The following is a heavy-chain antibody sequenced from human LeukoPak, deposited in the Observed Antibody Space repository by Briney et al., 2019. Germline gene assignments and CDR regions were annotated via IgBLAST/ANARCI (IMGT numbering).Heavy chain of an antibody. V-gene: IGHV3-30*03. CDR3: ARHVSSYGYYRIVSSVAVDY. D-gene: IGHD5-18*01. CDR2: ISYDGSNK. CDR1: GFTFSSYG. Sequence: GGSLRLSCAASGFTFSSYGMHWVRQAPGKGLEWVAVISYDGSNKYYADSVKGRFTISRDNSKNTLYLQMNSLRAEDTAVYYCARHVSSYGYYRIVSSVAVDYWGQGTLVTVSS. J-gene: IGHJ4*02.